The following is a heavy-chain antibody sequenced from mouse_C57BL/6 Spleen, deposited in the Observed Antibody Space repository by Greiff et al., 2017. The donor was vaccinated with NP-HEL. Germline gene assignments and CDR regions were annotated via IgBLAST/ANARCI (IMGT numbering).Heavy chain of an antibody. J-gene: IGHJ2*01. Sequence: VQLQQSGAELVRPGASVTLSCKASGYTFTDYEMHWVKQTPVHGLEWIGAIDPETGGTAYNQKFKGKAILTADKSSSTAYMELRSLTSEDSAVYYCTRRGLRRGYFDYWGQGTTLTVSS. CDR1: GYTFTDYE. V-gene: IGHV1-15*01. D-gene: IGHD2-12*01. CDR3: TRRGLRRGYFDY. CDR2: IDPETGGT.